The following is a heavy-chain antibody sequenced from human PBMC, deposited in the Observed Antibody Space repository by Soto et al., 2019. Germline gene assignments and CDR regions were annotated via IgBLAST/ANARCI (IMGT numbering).Heavy chain of an antibody. V-gene: IGHV1-3*02. J-gene: IGHJ3*02. CDR1: GYTFTNYS. CDR3: ARHLETVGGFDI. D-gene: IGHD1-1*01. CDR2: SNAGDGDT. Sequence: ASVKVFCKASGYTFTNYSMYWVRQAHGQRLEWMGRSNAGDGDTKYSQEFQGRVTITRDTSASTAYMELSSLRLEHTAVYYCARHLETVGGFDIWGQGTMVTVS.